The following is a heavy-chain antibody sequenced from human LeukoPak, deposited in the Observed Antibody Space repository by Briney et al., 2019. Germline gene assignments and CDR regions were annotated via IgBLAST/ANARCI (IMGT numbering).Heavy chain of an antibody. CDR3: ARGGSSWHDY. J-gene: IGHJ4*02. D-gene: IGHD6-13*01. V-gene: IGHV4-4*07. Sequence: SETLALTCTVSGGSSSSYYWSWIRQPAGKGLEWIGRLYTSASTNYTPSLKSRVTMSVNTSKNQFPLKLSSVTAADTAAYYCARGGSSWHDYWGQGTLVTVSS. CDR2: LYTSAST. CDR1: GGSSSSYY.